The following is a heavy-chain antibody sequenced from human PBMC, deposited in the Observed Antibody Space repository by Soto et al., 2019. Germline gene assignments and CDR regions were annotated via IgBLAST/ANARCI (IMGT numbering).Heavy chain of an antibody. Sequence: EVQLVESGGGLVQPGRSLRLSCVASGFTFDDYAMHWVRQAPGKGLEWVSGMSWNSGTIAYADSVKGRFTVSRDNAKNSLYLQMNSLRADDTAVYYCAKDIRRGFSSAWGDWGQGALVTVSS. CDR3: AKDIRRGFSSAWGD. CDR1: GFTFDDYA. CDR2: MSWNSGTI. D-gene: IGHD6-19*01. J-gene: IGHJ4*02. V-gene: IGHV3-9*01.